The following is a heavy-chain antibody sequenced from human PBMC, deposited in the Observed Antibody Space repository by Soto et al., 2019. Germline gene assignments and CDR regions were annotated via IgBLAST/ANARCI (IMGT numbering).Heavy chain of an antibody. CDR3: ARDPMDYGDYLNWFDP. CDR1: GYTFTSYA. D-gene: IGHD4-17*01. V-gene: IGHV1-3*01. Sequence: GASVKVSCKASGYTFTSYAMHWVRQAPGQRLEWMGWINAGNGNTKYSQKFQGRVTITRDTSASTAYMELSSLRSEDTAVYYCARDPMDYGDYLNWFDPWGQGTLLTVSS. CDR2: INAGNGNT. J-gene: IGHJ5*02.